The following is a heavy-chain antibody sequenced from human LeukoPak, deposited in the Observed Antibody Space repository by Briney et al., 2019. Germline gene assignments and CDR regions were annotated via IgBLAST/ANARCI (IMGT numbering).Heavy chain of an antibody. CDR3: AKGSVAVGWVY. CDR1: GFSFGSYW. J-gene: IGHJ4*02. Sequence: GGSLRLSCTASGFSFGSYWMHWVRQAPGKGLVWVSRINGDGSSTSYADSEKGRFTISRHNAKNTLYLQMNSLRAEDTAVYYCAKGSVAVGWVYWGQGTLVTVSS. V-gene: IGHV3-74*01. D-gene: IGHD6-19*01. CDR2: INGDGSST.